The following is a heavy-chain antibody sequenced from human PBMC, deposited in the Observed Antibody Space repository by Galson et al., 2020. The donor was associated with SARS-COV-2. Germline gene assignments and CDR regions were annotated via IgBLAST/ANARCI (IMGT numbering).Heavy chain of an antibody. CDR2: IYYSGST. Sequence: SETLSLTCTVSGGSISSYYWSWIRQPPGKGLEWIGYIYYSGSTNYNPSLKSRVTISVDTSKNQFSLKLSSVTAADTAVYYCAGSVITTNWFDPWGQGTLVTVSS. CDR1: GGSISSYY. D-gene: IGHD3-22*01. V-gene: IGHV4-59*13. CDR3: AGSVITTNWFDP. J-gene: IGHJ5*02.